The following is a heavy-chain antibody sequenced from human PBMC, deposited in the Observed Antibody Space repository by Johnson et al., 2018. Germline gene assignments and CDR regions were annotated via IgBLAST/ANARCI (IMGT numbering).Heavy chain of an antibody. J-gene: IGHJ6*03. V-gene: IGHV3-49*03. D-gene: IGHD4-17*01. CDR2: IRSEAYGGKT. CDR3: SRDEGGYGDYDYYYMDV. Sequence: VQLVESGGVLVQXGRSXRLXCGGSGFTFGDYAMSWFRQAPGKGLEWVGFIRSEAYGGKTEYAASVKGRFTISRDDSKSIAYLQMNSLKTEDTDGYYCSRDEGGYGDYDYYYMDVWGKGTTVTVSS. CDR1: GFTFGDYA.